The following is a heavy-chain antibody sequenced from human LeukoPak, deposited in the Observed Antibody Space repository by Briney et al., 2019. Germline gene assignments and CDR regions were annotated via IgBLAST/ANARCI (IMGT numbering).Heavy chain of an antibody. CDR3: AKDLYGDYGDDY. CDR2: ISGSGDST. D-gene: IGHD4-17*01. V-gene: IGHV3-23*01. CDR1: GFTVSSNY. Sequence: PGGSLRLSCAASGFTVSSNYMSWVRQAPGKGLEWVSLISGSGDSTYYADSVKGRFTISRDNSKNTLYLQMNSLRAEDTAVYYCAKDLYGDYGDDYWGQGTLVTV. J-gene: IGHJ4*02.